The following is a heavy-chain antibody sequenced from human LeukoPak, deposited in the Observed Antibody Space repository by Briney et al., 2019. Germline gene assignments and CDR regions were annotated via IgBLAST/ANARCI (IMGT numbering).Heavy chain of an antibody. CDR2: ISSRGGTI. V-gene: IGHV3-48*04. Sequence: GGSLRLSCAASGFTFSSYRMHWVRQVPGKGLEWISYISSRGGTIYHADSVKGRFTVSTDNAKNSLYLQMNSLRAEDTAVYYCATQGRSAISGIWGQGTMVTVSS. CDR3: ATQGRSAISGI. CDR1: GFTFSSYR. D-gene: IGHD3-3*01. J-gene: IGHJ3*02.